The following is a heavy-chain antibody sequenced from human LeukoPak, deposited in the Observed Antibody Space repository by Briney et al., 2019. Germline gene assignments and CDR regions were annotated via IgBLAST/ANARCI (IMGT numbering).Heavy chain of an antibody. CDR3: ARDYYGDYYFDF. V-gene: IGHV3-21*01. CDR2: ISSDSTYI. CDR1: GFTFSSYS. J-gene: IGHJ4*02. D-gene: IGHD4-17*01. Sequence: GGSLGLSCAASGFTFSSYSMNWVRQAPGKGLEWVSSISSDSTYINYADSVKGRFTISRDNAKNSLYLQMNCLRDEDTAVYYCARDYYGDYYFDFWGQGTLVTVSS.